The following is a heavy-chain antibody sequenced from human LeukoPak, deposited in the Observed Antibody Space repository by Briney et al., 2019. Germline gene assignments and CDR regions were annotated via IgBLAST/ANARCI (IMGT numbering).Heavy chain of an antibody. CDR1: GFTFSSYA. V-gene: IGHV3-23*01. CDR3: AKDTANYGGNNYFDY. D-gene: IGHD4-23*01. CDR2: ISGSGGST. Sequence: GGSLSLSCAASGFTFSSYAMSWVRQAPGKGLEWVSAISGSGGSTYYADSVKGRFTISRDNSKNTLYLQMNSLRAEDTAVYYCAKDTANYGGNNYFDYWGQGTLVTVSS. J-gene: IGHJ4*02.